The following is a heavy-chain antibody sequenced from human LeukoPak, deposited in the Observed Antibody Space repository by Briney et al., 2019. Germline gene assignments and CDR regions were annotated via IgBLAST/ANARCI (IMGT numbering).Heavy chain of an antibody. CDR2: ISGSGGST. Sequence: PGGSLRLSCAASGFTFSSYAMSWVRQAPGKGLEWVSGISGSGGSTYYADSVKGRFTISRDNSKNTLYLQMNSLRAEDTAVYYCAKDLLRYCSSTSCRERENYYYYGMDVWGQGTTVTVSS. CDR1: GFTFSSYA. D-gene: IGHD2-2*01. V-gene: IGHV3-23*01. J-gene: IGHJ6*02. CDR3: AKDLLRYCSSTSCRERENYYYYGMDV.